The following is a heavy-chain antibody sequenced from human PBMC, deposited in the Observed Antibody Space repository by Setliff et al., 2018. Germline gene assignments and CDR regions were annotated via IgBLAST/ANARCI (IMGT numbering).Heavy chain of an antibody. J-gene: IGHJ4*02. V-gene: IGHV4-59*02. D-gene: IGHD3-10*01. CDR2: IFYSGDT. Sequence: SETLSLTCAVSGGSVTSHYWSWIRQPPGKGLEWIGFIFYSGDTNSNPSLKSRVTMSVDTFKNQFSLKLNSVTAADTATYYCARDRSYYASGSFTKWFDYWGQGALVTSPQ. CDR1: GGSVTSHY. CDR3: ARDRSYYASGSFTKWFDY.